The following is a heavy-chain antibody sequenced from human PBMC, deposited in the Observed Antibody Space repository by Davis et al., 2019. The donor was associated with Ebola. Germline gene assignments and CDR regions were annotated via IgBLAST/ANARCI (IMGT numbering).Heavy chain of an antibody. CDR2: ISSSSSYI. Sequence: PGGSLRLSCAASGFTFSTYSMSWVRQAPGKGLEWVSSISSSSSYIYYADSVKGRFTISRDNAKNSLYLQMNSLRAEDTAVYYCARAGISRSSSHYYYGMDVWGKGTTVTVSS. J-gene: IGHJ6*04. D-gene: IGHD6-6*01. CDR3: ARAGISRSSSHYYYGMDV. CDR1: GFTFSTYS. V-gene: IGHV3-21*01.